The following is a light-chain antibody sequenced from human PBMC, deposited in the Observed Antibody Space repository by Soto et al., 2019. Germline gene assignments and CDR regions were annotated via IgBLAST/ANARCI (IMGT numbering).Light chain of an antibody. V-gene: IGKV1-5*03. CDR3: QQYNSL. CDR1: HSISTW. J-gene: IGKJ1*01. CDR2: KAS. Sequence: PMTQSPSTLSASVGDRVTITCRASHSISTWMAWYQQKPGKAPKLLIHKASILESGVPSRFSGSGSGTEFTLTISSLQPDDFATYYCQQYNSLFGQGTRVEIK.